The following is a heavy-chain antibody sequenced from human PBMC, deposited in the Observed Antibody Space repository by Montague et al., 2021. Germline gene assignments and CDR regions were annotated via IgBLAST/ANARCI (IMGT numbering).Heavy chain of an antibody. CDR2: IKQDGSEK. Sequence: SLRPSCAASGFTFSNYWMSWVRQALGKGLEWVANIKQDGSEKHYVDSVKGRFTISRDNAKNSLYLQMNSLRAEDTAVYFCARDQGQGYCGGDCYVGLDYWGQGTLVTVSS. J-gene: IGHJ4*02. V-gene: IGHV3-7*01. D-gene: IGHD2-21*01. CDR3: ARDQGQGYCGGDCYVGLDY. CDR1: GFTFSNYW.